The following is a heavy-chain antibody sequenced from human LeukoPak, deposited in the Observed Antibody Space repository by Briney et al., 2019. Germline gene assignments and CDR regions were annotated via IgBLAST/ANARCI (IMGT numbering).Heavy chain of an antibody. J-gene: IGHJ4*02. CDR2: ISGSGGST. D-gene: IGHD3-22*01. Sequence: GGSLRLSCAASGFTFSNYAMNWVRQAPGKGLEWVSAISGSGGSTYYADSVKGRFTISRDNSKNTLYLQMNSLGAEDTAVYYCAKDLSASRDSGYYSHDYWGQGTLVTVSS. CDR1: GFTFSNYA. CDR3: AKDLSASRDSGYYSHDY. V-gene: IGHV3-23*01.